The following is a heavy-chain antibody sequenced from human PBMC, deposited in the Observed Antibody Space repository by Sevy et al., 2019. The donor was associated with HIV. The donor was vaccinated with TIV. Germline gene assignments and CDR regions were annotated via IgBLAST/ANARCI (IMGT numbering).Heavy chain of an antibody. J-gene: IGHJ6*02. CDR1: GFTFKSYW. CDR2: INQDGSEK. CDR3: AREGSAYDTYYYHYAMDV. Sequence: GGSLRLSCAASGFTFKSYWMTWVRQAPGKGLEWVANINQDGSEKYYSDSLKGGFSISRDNSKNSVHLQLNTLRAEDTAVYYCAREGSAYDTYYYHYAMDVWGQGTTVTVSS. V-gene: IGHV3-7*01. D-gene: IGHD5-12*01.